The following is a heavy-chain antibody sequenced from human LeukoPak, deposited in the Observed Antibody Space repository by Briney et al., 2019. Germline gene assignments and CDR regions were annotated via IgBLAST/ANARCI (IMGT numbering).Heavy chain of an antibody. Sequence: NPSETLSLTCAVYGGSFSGYYWSWIRQPPGKGLEWIGEINHSGSTNYNPSLKSRVTISVDTSKNQFSLKLSSVTAADTAVYYCARGGYYGILTGYTDWGQGTLVTVSS. CDR3: ARGGYYGILTGYTD. D-gene: IGHD3-9*01. CDR1: GGSFSGYY. J-gene: IGHJ4*02. V-gene: IGHV4-34*01. CDR2: INHSGST.